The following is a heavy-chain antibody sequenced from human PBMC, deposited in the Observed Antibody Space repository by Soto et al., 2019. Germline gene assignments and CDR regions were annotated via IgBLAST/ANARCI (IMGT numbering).Heavy chain of an antibody. CDR3: ARVHYYGSGSYYNAFDI. CDR2: MNAGSGNT. Sequence: ASVTVSCKASGGTFSSYAISWVRQAPGQGLEWMGWMNAGSGNTKYAQKFQGRVTITRDTSASTAYMELSSLRSEDTAVYYCARVHYYGSGSYYNAFDIWGQGTMVTVSS. J-gene: IGHJ3*02. V-gene: IGHV1-3*01. CDR1: GGTFSSYA. D-gene: IGHD3-10*01.